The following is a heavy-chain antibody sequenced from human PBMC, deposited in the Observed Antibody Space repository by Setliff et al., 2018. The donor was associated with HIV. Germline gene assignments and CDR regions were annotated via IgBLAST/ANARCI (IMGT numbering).Heavy chain of an antibody. CDR3: ARGIYRAGGGYSAFATDAFET. D-gene: IGHD5-12*01. CDR1: SAPISNGGCC. V-gene: IGHV4-31*03. CDR2: IYYSGGT. J-gene: IGHJ3*02. Sequence: SETLSLTCTVSSAPISNGGCCWSWIRPDPGKGLVWFGYIYYSGGTNSSPSLKSRVSMSIDTFKNQFSLNLTSVTAADTSVYYCARGIYRAGGGYSAFATDAFETWGQGTLVTVSS.